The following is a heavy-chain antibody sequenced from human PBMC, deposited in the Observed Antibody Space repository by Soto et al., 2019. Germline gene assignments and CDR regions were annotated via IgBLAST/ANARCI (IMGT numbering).Heavy chain of an antibody. CDR3: ARGGLSFGESGFDC. J-gene: IGHJ4*02. CDR1: GGTFSSYA. Sequence: SVKVSCKASGGTFSSYAISWVRQAPGQGLEWMGGIIPIFGTANYAQKFQGRVTITADESTSTAYMELSSLRSEDTAMYYCARGGLSFGESGFDCWGQGTLVTVSS. D-gene: IGHD3-10*01. CDR2: IIPIFGTA. V-gene: IGHV1-69*13.